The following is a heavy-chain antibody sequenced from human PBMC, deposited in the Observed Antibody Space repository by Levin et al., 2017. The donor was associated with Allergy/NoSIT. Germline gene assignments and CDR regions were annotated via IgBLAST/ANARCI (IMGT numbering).Heavy chain of an antibody. CDR1: GFTLSSYG. CDR3: ARERGIAASLVYYYYMDV. D-gene: IGHD6-6*01. V-gene: IGHV3-33*01. J-gene: IGHJ6*03. CDR2: IWYDGSNK. Sequence: GGSLRLSCAASGFTLSSYGMHWVRQAPGKGLEWVAVIWYDGSNKYYADSVKGRFTISRDNSKNTLYLQMNSLRAEDTAVYYCARERGIAASLVYYYYMDVWGKGTTVTVSS.